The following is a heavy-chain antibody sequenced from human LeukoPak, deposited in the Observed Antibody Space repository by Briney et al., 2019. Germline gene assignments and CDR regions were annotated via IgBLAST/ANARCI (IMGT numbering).Heavy chain of an antibody. CDR3: ATHSESGWFDP. J-gene: IGHJ5*02. CDR2: LYNGVST. V-gene: IGHV4-59*08. Sequence: ADTLSLICTVSCGFITIYSWIWIRQPPGKGLECSRYLYNGVSTSYNPSLKSRVNVSVGPSKNQFTLRLSSVTAADTAVYYCATHSESGWFDPWGQGTLVTVSS. CDR1: CGFITIYS. D-gene: IGHD3-10*01.